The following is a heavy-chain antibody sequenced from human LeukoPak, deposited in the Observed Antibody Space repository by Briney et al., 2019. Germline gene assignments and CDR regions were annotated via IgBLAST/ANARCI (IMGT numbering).Heavy chain of an antibody. CDR2: VHSNGNS. D-gene: IGHD1-26*01. CDR3: AGHSGSGSYPTY. CDR1: GGSISSTNFY. V-gene: IGHV4-39*01. Sequence: SETLSLTCTVSGGSISSTNFYWGWIRQPPGKGLEWIGSVHSNGNSYYNPSLKSRVTISVDTSKNQFSLNLRSVTAADTAAYYCAGHSGSGSYPTYWGQGTLVTVSS. J-gene: IGHJ4*02.